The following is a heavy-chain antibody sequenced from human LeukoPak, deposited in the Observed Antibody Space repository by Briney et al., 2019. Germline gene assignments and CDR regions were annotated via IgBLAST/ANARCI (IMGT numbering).Heavy chain of an antibody. Sequence: VGSLRLSCAASGFTFSSYWMSWVRQAPGKGLEWVANIKQDGREKYYVDSVKGRFSISRDNARNSVYLQMNSLRAEDTAVYYCARDIHRYYGDYWGQGALVIVSS. V-gene: IGHV3-7*01. CDR3: ARDIHRYYGDY. CDR2: IKQDGREK. J-gene: IGHJ4*02. D-gene: IGHD3-3*01. CDR1: GFTFSSYW.